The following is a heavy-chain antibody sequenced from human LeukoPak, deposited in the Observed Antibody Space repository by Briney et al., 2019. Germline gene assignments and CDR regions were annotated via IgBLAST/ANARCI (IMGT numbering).Heavy chain of an antibody. Sequence: TGGSLRLSCAASGFTFSDYYMSWIRQAPGKGLEWVSYISSSSSYTSYADSVKGRFTISRDNAKNSLYLQMNSLRAEDTAVYYCARLISRNWFDPWGQGTLVTVSS. J-gene: IGHJ5*02. CDR1: GFTFSDYY. CDR2: ISSSSSYT. D-gene: IGHD3-16*01. CDR3: ARLISRNWFDP. V-gene: IGHV3-11*06.